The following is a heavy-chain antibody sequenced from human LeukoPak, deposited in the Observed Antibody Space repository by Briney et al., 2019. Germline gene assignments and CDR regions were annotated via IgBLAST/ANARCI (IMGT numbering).Heavy chain of an antibody. CDR2: IYSGGST. CDR1: GFTVSGNY. D-gene: IGHD6-13*01. J-gene: IGHJ4*02. CDR3: ARVPSIAAVGIRLDY. Sequence: PGGSLRLSCAASGFTVSGNYMSWVRQAPGKGLEWVSVIYSGGSTYYADSVKGRFTISRDNSKNTLYLQMNSLRAEDTAVYYCARVPSIAAVGIRLDYWGQGTLVTVSS. V-gene: IGHV3-53*01.